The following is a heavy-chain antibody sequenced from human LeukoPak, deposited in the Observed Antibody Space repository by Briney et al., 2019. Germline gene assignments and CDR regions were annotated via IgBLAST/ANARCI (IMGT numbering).Heavy chain of an antibody. CDR3: ARVGSGSYYFDY. CDR2: IIPIFGTA. V-gene: IGHV1-69*06. J-gene: IGHJ4*02. CDR1: GGTFSSYA. Sequence: ASVKVSCKASGGTFSSYAISWVRQAPGQGLEWMGGIIPIFGTANYAQKLQGRVTITADKSTSTAYMELSSLRSEYTAVYYCARVGSGSYYFDYWGQGTLVTVSS. D-gene: IGHD3-10*01.